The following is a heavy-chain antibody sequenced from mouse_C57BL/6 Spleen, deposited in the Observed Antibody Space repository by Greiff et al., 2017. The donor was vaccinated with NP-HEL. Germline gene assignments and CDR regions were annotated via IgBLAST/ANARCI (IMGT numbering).Heavy chain of an antibody. V-gene: IGHV1-50*01. Sequence: QVQLQQPGAELVKPGASVKLSCKASGYTFTSYWMQWVKQRPGQGLEWIGEIDPSDSYTYYNQKFKGKATLTVDTSSSTAYMQLRSLTSEDSAVYYCARGRPYAMDYWGQGTSVTVSS. CDR3: ARGRPYAMDY. CDR2: IDPSDSYT. CDR1: GYTFTSYW. J-gene: IGHJ4*01.